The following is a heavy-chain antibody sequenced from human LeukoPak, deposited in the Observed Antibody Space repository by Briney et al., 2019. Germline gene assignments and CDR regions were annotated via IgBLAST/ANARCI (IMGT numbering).Heavy chain of an antibody. V-gene: IGHV4-59*08. CDR1: GGSISSSY. J-gene: IGHJ4*02. CDR3: ATSRAPYYFDY. Sequence: SETLSLTCTVSGGSISSSYWSWIRQSPRKGLEWIGYIYYTGNTNYSPSLKSRVTISVDTSRNQFSLKLSSVTAADTAVYYCATSRAPYYFDYWGQGTLVTASS. D-gene: IGHD6-13*01. CDR2: IYYTGNT.